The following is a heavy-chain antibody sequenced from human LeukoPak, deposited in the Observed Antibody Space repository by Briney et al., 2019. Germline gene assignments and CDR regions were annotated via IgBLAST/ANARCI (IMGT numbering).Heavy chain of an antibody. Sequence: GGSLRLSCAASGFTFSSYATHWVRQAPGKGLEWVAVISYDGSNKYYADSVKGRFTISRDNSKNTLYLQMNSLRAEDTAVYYCARVFDWLLWDDYWGQGTLVTVSS. D-gene: IGHD3-9*01. J-gene: IGHJ4*02. V-gene: IGHV3-30*04. CDR3: ARVFDWLLWDDY. CDR1: GFTFSSYA. CDR2: ISYDGSNK.